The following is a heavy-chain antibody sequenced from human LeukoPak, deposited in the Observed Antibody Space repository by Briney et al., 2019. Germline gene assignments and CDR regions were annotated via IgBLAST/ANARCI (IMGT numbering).Heavy chain of an antibody. V-gene: IGHV3-13*01. J-gene: IGHJ3*02. Sequence: GGSLRLSCVASGLTFSSYGMHWIRHAPGKGLEWVSSIGATGDTYYAGSVKGRFTISRENAKNTVYLQMNSLRAEDTAVYYCARSGFITMSALDAFDIWGQGTMVTVSS. D-gene: IGHD3-22*01. CDR2: IGATGDT. CDR1: GLTFSSYG. CDR3: ARSGFITMSALDAFDI.